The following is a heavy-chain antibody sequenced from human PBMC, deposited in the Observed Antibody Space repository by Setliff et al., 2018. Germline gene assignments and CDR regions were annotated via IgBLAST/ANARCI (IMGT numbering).Heavy chain of an antibody. V-gene: IGHV3-21*06. J-gene: IGHJ6*02. CDR1: GFTFSTFN. CDR3: ARDGVFYAMDF. Sequence: PGGSLRLSCAASGFTFSTFNMNWVRQAPGKGLEWVSSITSGGTYVYYADSLKGRFTISRDNANNSLYLQMNSLRAVDTAMYYCARDGVFYAMDFWGQGTTVTVSS. CDR2: ITSGGTYV. D-gene: IGHD3-10*01.